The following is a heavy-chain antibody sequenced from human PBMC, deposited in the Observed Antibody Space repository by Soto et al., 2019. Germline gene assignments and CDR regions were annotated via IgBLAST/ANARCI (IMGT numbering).Heavy chain of an antibody. CDR3: ARRVSYGSLDYYYGMDV. D-gene: IGHD1-26*01. Sequence: GESLKISCKGSGYSFTSYWIGWVRQMPGKGLEWMGIIYPGDSDTRYSPSFQGQVTISADKSISTAYLQWSSLKASDTAMYYCARRVSYGSLDYYYGMDVWGQGTTVTVSS. J-gene: IGHJ6*02. CDR1: GYSFTSYW. V-gene: IGHV5-51*01. CDR2: IYPGDSDT.